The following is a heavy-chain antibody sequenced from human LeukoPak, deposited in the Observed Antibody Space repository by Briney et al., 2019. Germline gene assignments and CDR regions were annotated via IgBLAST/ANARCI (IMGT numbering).Heavy chain of an antibody. CDR1: GFTFSSFA. V-gene: IGHV3-30-3*01. J-gene: IGHJ3*02. Sequence: GGSLRLSCAASGFTFSSFAMHWVRQAPGKGLEWVAVLSYDGTNKYYADSVKGRFTISRDNSKNTLYLQMNSLRAEDTAVYYCARGRSGYSYGDAFDIWGQGTMVTVSS. D-gene: IGHD5-18*01. CDR2: LSYDGTNK. CDR3: ARGRSGYSYGDAFDI.